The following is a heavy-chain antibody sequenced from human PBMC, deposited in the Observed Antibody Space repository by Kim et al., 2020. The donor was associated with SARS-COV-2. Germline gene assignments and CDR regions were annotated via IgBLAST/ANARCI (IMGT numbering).Heavy chain of an antibody. Sequence: ASVKVSCKTSGYTFTSYTLNWVRQVPGQRLEWLGLISAGNGNTKYSPKFQGRVTISRDTSANTAYMELASLRSDDTAVYFCARRVGSPFFDFWGQGTLVTVSS. CDR1: GYTFTSYT. V-gene: IGHV1-3*01. CDR2: ISAGNGNT. D-gene: IGHD1-26*01. CDR3: ARRVGSPFFDF. J-gene: IGHJ4*02.